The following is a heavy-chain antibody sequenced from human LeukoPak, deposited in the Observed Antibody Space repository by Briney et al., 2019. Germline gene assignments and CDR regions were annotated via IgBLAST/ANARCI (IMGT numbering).Heavy chain of an antibody. D-gene: IGHD3-22*01. CDR1: GYTFTSYD. Sequence: ASVKVSCTASGYTFTSYDINWVRQATGQGLEWMGWMNPNSGNTGYAQKFQGRVTMTRNTSISTAYMELSSLRSEDTAVYYCARQAYDSSGPNAYWGQGTLVTVSS. V-gene: IGHV1-8*01. CDR2: MNPNSGNT. J-gene: IGHJ4*02. CDR3: ARQAYDSSGPNAY.